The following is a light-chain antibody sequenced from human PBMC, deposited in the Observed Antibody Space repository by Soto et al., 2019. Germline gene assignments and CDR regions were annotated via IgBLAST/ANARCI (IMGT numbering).Light chain of an antibody. CDR1: QDISSY. CDR3: QQIHSYPLT. Sequence: DIQLTQSPSFLSASVGDRVTITCRASQDISSYLAWFQQKPGKAPKLLIYAASTLQSGVPSRFSGSRSGTEFTLTISSLQPEDFATYYCQQIHSYPLTFGGGTKVEIK. J-gene: IGKJ4*01. V-gene: IGKV1-9*01. CDR2: AAS.